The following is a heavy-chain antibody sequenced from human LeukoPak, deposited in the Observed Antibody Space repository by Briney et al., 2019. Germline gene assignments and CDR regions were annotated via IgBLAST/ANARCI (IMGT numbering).Heavy chain of an antibody. CDR2: LTGSGGNT. CDR1: GFTFSIYA. J-gene: IGHJ6*03. D-gene: IGHD3-10*01. CDR3: LKFRGIQHYNYHMDV. Sequence: GGSLRLSCAASGFTFSIYAMSWVRQAPGKGLEWVSGLTGSGGNTYYADSVKGRFTISRDNSKNTLSLQMNSLRAEDAAVYYCLKFRGIQHYNYHMDVWGKGTTVTVSS. V-gene: IGHV3-23*01.